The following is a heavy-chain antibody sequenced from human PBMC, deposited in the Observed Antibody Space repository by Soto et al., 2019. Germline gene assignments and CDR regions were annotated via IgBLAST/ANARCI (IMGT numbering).Heavy chain of an antibody. CDR2: IYETGES. CDR1: GDSISRYY. CDR3: VRGPPGWWLAY. V-gene: IGHV4-59*01. D-gene: IGHD2-21*01. Sequence: QVQLQESGPGLVKPSETLSLTCSVSGDSISRYYWGWIRKPPGKGLEWLGYIYETGESNYSPSLKSRVTMSVDTSTKLFSLKLTSVTAEDTAVYYCVRGPPGWWLAYWGQGTLVTVSS. J-gene: IGHJ4*02.